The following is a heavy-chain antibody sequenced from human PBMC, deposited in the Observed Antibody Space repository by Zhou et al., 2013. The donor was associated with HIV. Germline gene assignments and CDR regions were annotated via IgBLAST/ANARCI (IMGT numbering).Heavy chain of an antibody. V-gene: IGHV1-18*01. J-gene: IGHJ3*02. CDR2: ISAYNGNT. CDR1: GYNFFSYG. CDR3: ARVELGIFQFPLQHAFDI. D-gene: IGHD7-27*01. Sequence: QVQLVQSGPEVKKPGASVKVSCKASGYNFFSYGISWVRQAPGQGLEWMGWISAYNGNTNYAQKLQGRVTMTTDTSTSTAHMDLRGLRSDDTAVYYCARVELGIFQFPLQHAFDIWGQGTMVTVSS.